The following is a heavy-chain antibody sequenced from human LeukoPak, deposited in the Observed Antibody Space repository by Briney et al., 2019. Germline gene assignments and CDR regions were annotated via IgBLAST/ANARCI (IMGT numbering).Heavy chain of an antibody. Sequence: ASVKVSCKASGYTFTSYGISWVRQAPGQGLEWMGWISAYNGNTNYAQKLQGRVTMTTYTSTSTAYMELRSLRSDDTAVYYCARGASHCSGGSCYTNWYFDLWGRGTLVTVSS. V-gene: IGHV1-18*01. D-gene: IGHD2-15*01. J-gene: IGHJ2*01. CDR1: GYTFTSYG. CDR2: ISAYNGNT. CDR3: ARGASHCSGGSCYTNWYFDL.